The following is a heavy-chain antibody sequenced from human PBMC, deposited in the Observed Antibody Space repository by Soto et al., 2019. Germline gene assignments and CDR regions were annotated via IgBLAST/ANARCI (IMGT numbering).Heavy chain of an antibody. J-gene: IGHJ6*02. CDR2: ISAYNGNT. V-gene: IGHV1-18*01. CDR1: GYTFTSYG. D-gene: IGHD2-15*01. CDR3: AITGERYCGGGSCPLGYYYGMDV. Sequence: ASVKVSCKASGYTFTSYGISWVRQAPGQGLEWMGWISAYNGNTNYAQKLQGRVTMTTDTSTSTAYMELRSLRSDDTAVYYCAITGERYCGGGSCPLGYYYGMDVWGQGTTVTVSS.